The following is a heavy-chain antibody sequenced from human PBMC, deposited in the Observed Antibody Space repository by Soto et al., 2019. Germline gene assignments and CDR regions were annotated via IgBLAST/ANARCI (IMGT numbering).Heavy chain of an antibody. CDR1: GDTFSSYS. V-gene: IGHV1-69*01. J-gene: IGHJ6*02. Sequence: QVQLVQSGAEVKKPGSSVKVSCKASGDTFSSYSITWARQAPGQGLEWMGGIIPVFGSANYAQKFQGRVTITADESTSTAYMELNSLRFQDTAVYFCARDDGWNYRYYDMEVWGPETTVTVSS. D-gene: IGHD1-7*01. CDR2: IIPVFGSA. CDR3: ARDDGWNYRYYDMEV.